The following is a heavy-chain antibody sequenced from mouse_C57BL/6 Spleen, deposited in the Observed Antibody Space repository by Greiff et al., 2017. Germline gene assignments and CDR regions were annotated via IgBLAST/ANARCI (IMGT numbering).Heavy chain of an antibody. D-gene: IGHD1-1*01. CDR3: TRPYYGSSSYYFDY. CDR2: IYPGNSDT. J-gene: IGHJ2*01. V-gene: IGHV1-5*01. CDR1: GYTFTSYW. Sequence: EVQLQQSGTVLARPGASVKMSCKTSGYTFTSYWMHWVKQRPGQGLEWIGAIYPGNSDTSYNQKFQGKAKLNAVTSASTAYMELSSLTNGDSAVYYCTRPYYGSSSYYFDYWGQGTTLTVSS.